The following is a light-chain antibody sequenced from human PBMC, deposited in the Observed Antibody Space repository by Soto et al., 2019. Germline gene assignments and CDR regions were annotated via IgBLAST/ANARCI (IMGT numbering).Light chain of an antibody. CDR3: HQCGRSLT. CDR2: GAS. Sequence: EIVLTQSPGTLSLSPGERATLSCRASQSVSSSYLAWYQQKPGQAPRLLIYGASSRATGIPARFSGSGCWKDFTPTISRLERVEVAVDYGHQCGRSLTFGGGNKVEVK. J-gene: IGKJ4*01. V-gene: IGKV3-20*01. CDR1: QSVSSSY.